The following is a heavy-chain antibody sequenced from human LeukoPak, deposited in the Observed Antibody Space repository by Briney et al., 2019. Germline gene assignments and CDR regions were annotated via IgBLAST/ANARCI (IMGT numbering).Heavy chain of an antibody. CDR3: ARSGIDFVRAQSENLREY. D-gene: IGHD3-10*01. CDR1: GGSISGYY. J-gene: IGHJ4*02. V-gene: IGHV4-4*09. CDR2: IYNSEIT. Sequence: SETLSLTCIVSGGSISGYYWTWIRQPPGKGLEWIGYIYNSEITNYNPSLKSRVTISVDTSKNQFSLKLTSVAAADTAVYYCARSGIDFVRAQSENLREYWGQGTLVTVPS.